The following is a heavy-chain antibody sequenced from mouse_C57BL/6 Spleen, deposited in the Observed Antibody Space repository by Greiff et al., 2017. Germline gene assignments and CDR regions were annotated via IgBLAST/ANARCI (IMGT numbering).Heavy chain of an antibody. CDR2: IDPSDSET. J-gene: IGHJ2*01. CDR1: GYTFTSYW. CDR3: ARSNDGYYYFDY. V-gene: IGHV1-52*01. D-gene: IGHD2-3*01. Sequence: QVQLQQPGAELVRPGSSVKLSCKASGYTFTSYWMHWVKQRPIKGLEWIGNIDPSDSETHYNQKFKDKATLTVDKSSSTAYILLSSLTSEDSAVYYCARSNDGYYYFDYWGQGTTLTVSS.